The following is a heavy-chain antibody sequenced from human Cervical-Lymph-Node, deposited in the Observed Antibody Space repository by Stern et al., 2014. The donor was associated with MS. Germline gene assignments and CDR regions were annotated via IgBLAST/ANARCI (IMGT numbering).Heavy chain of an antibody. D-gene: IGHD1-14*01. CDR1: GFALTSAG. CDR2: ISAHNVNT. V-gene: IGHV1-18*01. J-gene: IGHJ5*02. CDR3: ARHSIKGYNCFDT. Sequence: QDQLAQSGAELKKPGASLKVSCKASGFALTSAGISWVRQAPGQGRERMGWISAHNVNTNYAQRFQDRVNMTTDTSTSTAYMELRSLRSDDTAVYYCARHSIKGYNCFDTWGQGTLVTVSS.